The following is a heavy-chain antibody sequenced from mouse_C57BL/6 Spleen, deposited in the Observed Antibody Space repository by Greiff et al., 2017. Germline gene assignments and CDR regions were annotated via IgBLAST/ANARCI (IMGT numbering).Heavy chain of an antibody. D-gene: IGHD2-5*01. J-gene: IGHJ2*01. Sequence: VQLQQSGPELVKPGASVKISCKASGYAFSSSWMNWVKQRPGKGLEWIGRIYPGDGDTNYNGKFKGKATLTADKSSSTAYMQLSSLTSEDSAVYFCARRGYSNLYYFDYWGQGTTLTVSS. V-gene: IGHV1-82*01. CDR3: ARRGYSNLYYFDY. CDR2: IYPGDGDT. CDR1: GYAFSSSW.